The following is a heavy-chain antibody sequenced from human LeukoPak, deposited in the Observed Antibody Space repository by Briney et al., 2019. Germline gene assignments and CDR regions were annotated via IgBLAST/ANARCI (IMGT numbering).Heavy chain of an antibody. Sequence: PGGSLRLSCAASGFTFSSYSMNWVRQAPGKGLEWVSGFGSDGKTHYAESVQGRFAISRDPSKTTLYLQMNSLRTEDTALYYCARDLHYWAAMDVWGQGTTVTVSS. CDR1: GFTFSSYS. V-gene: IGHV3-23*01. CDR2: FGSDGKT. D-gene: IGHD2-8*02. J-gene: IGHJ6*02. CDR3: ARDLHYWAAMDV.